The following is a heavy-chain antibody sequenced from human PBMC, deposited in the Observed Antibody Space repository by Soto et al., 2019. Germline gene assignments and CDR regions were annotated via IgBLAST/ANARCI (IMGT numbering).Heavy chain of an antibody. CDR3: AKDTEYSGYDLGGAFDI. CDR2: ISWNSGSI. J-gene: IGHJ3*02. CDR1: GFTFDDYA. Sequence: ESGGGLVQPGRSLRLSCAASGFTFDDYAMHWVRQAPGKGLEWVSGISWNSGSIGYADSVKGRFTISRDNAKNSLYLQMNSLRAEDTALYYCAKDTEYSGYDLGGAFDIWGQGTMVTVSS. D-gene: IGHD5-12*01. V-gene: IGHV3-9*01.